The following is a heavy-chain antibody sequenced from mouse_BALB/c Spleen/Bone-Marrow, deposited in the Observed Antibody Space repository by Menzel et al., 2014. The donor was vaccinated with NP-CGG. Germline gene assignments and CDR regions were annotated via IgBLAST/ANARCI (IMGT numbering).Heavy chain of an antibody. CDR3: ARGGSSYGWYFDV. CDR1: GFNIKDTY. CDR2: IDPANGNT. D-gene: IGHD1-1*01. J-gene: IGHJ1*01. Sequence: EVQRVESGAELVKPGASVKLSCTASGFNIKDTYMHWVKQRPEQXLEWIGRIDPANGNTKYDPKFQGKATITADTSSNTAYLQLSSLTSEDTAVYYCARGGSSYGWYFDVWGAGTTVTVSS. V-gene: IGHV14-3*02.